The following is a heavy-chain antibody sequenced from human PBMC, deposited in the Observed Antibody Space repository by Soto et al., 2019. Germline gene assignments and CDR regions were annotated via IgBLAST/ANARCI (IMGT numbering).Heavy chain of an antibody. CDR2: IYSGGST. V-gene: IGHV3-53*01. CDR1: GFTVSSNY. CDR3: ARAYGDYAGYFDY. J-gene: IGHJ4*02. D-gene: IGHD4-17*01. Sequence: PGGSLRLSCAASGFTVSSNYMSWVRQAPGKGLEWVSVIYSGGSTYYADSVKGRFTISRDNSKNTLYLQMNSLRAEDTAVYYCARAYGDYAGYFDYWGQGTLVTVSS.